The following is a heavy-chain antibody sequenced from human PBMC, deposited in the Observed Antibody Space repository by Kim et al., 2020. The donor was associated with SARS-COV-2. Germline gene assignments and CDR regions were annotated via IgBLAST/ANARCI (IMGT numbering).Heavy chain of an antibody. J-gene: IGHJ6*02. CDR3: ARLYYDFWSGYSYYYYGMDV. CDR2: ISSSGSTI. Sequence: GGSLRLSCAASGFTFSSYEMNWVRQAPGKGLEWVSYISSSGSTIYYADSVKGRFTISRDNAKNSLYLQMNSLRAEDTAVYYCARLYYDFWSGYSYYYYGMDVWGQGTTVTVSS. D-gene: IGHD3-3*01. V-gene: IGHV3-48*03. CDR1: GFTFSSYE.